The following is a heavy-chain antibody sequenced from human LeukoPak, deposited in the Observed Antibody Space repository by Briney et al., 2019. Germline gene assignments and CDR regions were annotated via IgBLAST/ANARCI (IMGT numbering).Heavy chain of an antibody. CDR3: NGARGQGMFYYYYYYMDV. Sequence: KPSETLSLTCTVSGGSIGSSSYYWGWIRQPPGKGLEWIGEINHSGSTNYNPSLKSRVTISVYTSKNQFSLKLSSVTAADTAVYYCNGARGQGMFYYYYYYMDVWGKGTTVTVSS. CDR2: INHSGST. V-gene: IGHV4-39*07. CDR1: GGSIGSSSYY. J-gene: IGHJ6*03. D-gene: IGHD3-10*01.